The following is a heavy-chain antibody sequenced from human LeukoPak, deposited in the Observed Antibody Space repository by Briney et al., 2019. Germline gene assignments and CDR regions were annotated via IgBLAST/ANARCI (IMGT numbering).Heavy chain of an antibody. CDR1: GYTFTGYY. J-gene: IGHJ3*01. V-gene: IGHV1-2*04. CDR2: IHPYSGGA. Sequence: GASVKVSCKASGYTFTGYYIHWVRQAPGQGLQWMGWIHPYSGGAGHAQKFQGWVSMTRDTSISTAYMELPRLRSDDTAVYYCARDLIHSDVVATPDAFDLWGQGTMVTVSS. CDR3: ARDLIHSDVVATPDAFDL. D-gene: IGHD5-12*01.